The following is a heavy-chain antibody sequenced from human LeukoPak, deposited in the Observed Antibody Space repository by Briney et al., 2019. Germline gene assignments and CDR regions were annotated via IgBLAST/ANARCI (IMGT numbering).Heavy chain of an antibody. V-gene: IGHV4-39*07. CDR2: IYYSGST. D-gene: IGHD5-12*01. CDR1: GGSISSSSYY. Sequence: SETLSLTCTVSGGSISSSSYYWGWIRQPPGKGLEWIGSIYYSGSTYYNPSLKSRVTISVDTSKNQFSLKLSSVTAADTAVYYCASSEATTTPPPYGMDVWGRGTKVTVSS. J-gene: IGHJ6*02. CDR3: ASSEATTTPPPYGMDV.